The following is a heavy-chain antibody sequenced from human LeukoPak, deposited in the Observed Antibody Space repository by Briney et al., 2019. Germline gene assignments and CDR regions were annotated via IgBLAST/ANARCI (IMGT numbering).Heavy chain of an antibody. J-gene: IGHJ4*02. CDR2: INPNSGGT. Sequence: GASVRVSCKASGYTFTGYYMHWVRQATGQGLEWMGWINPNSGGTNYAQKFQGWVTMTRDTSISTAYMELSRLRSDDTAVYYCARFGAAADPDYWGQGTLVTVSS. CDR3: ARFGAAADPDY. D-gene: IGHD6-13*01. V-gene: IGHV1-2*04. CDR1: GYTFTGYY.